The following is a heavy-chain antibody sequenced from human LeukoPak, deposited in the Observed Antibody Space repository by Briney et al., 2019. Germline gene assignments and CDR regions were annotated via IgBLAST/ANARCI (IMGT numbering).Heavy chain of an antibody. Sequence: SVKVSCKASGGTFSSYAISWVRQAPGQGLEWMGRIIPILGIANYAQKFQGRVTITADKSTSTAYMELSSLRSEDTAVYYCATTSTLGYDSSGYYFDYWGQGTLVTVSS. D-gene: IGHD3-22*01. CDR3: ATTSTLGYDSSGYYFDY. V-gene: IGHV1-69*04. CDR1: GGTFSSYA. CDR2: IIPILGIA. J-gene: IGHJ4*02.